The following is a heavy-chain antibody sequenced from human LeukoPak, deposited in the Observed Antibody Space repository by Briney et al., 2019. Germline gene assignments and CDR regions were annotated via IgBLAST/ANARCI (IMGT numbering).Heavy chain of an antibody. D-gene: IGHD3-16*01. CDR3: AKDYASGLPDY. V-gene: IGHV3-30*18. Sequence: GGSLRLSCAASGFTFSSDGMHWVRQAPGKGLEWVAVISYDGSNKYYADSVKGRFTISRDNSKNTLYLQMNSLRAEDTAVYYCAKDYASGLPDYWGQGTLVTVSS. CDR2: ISYDGSNK. J-gene: IGHJ4*02. CDR1: GFTFSSDG.